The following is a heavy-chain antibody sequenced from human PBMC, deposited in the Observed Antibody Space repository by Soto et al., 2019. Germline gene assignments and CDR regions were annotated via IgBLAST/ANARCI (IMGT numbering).Heavy chain of an antibody. CDR1: GFTFAAHA. J-gene: IGHJ4*02. D-gene: IGHD5-12*01. V-gene: IGHV3-23*01. Sequence: GGSLRPSCAASGFTFAAHAMNWVRQAPGKGLEWVSVIRGSGGDTYYVDSVKGRFTISRDNSKNTLYLQMNSLRAEDTALYYCARGLSLSDWDILHFQPPDCWGQGTLVTVSS. CDR2: IRGSGGDT. CDR3: ARGLSLSDWDILHFQPPDC.